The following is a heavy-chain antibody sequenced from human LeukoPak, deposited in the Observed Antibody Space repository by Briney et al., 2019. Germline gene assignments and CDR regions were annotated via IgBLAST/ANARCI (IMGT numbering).Heavy chain of an antibody. CDR3: AKEYSSSSRGYFDY. V-gene: IGHV3-30*02. D-gene: IGHD6-6*01. CDR1: GFTFSSYG. CDR2: IRYDGSNK. Sequence: GGSLRLSCAASGFTFSSYGMHWVRQAPGKGLEWVAFIRYDGSNKYYADSVKGRFTISRDNSKNTLYLQMNSLRAEDTAVYYCAKEYSSSSRGYFDYWGQGTLVTVSS. J-gene: IGHJ4*02.